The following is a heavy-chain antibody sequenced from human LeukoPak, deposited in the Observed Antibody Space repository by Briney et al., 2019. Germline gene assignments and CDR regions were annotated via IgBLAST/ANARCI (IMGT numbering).Heavy chain of an antibody. CDR2: ISSNGGST. J-gene: IGHJ4*02. V-gene: IGHV3-64*02. Sequence: GGSLRLSCAASGFTFSSYAMHWVRQAPGKGLEYVSAISSNGGSTYYADSVKGRFTISRDNSKNTLYLQMGSLRAEDMAVYYCARGIAVADAYYFDYWGRGTLVTVSS. CDR3: ARGIAVADAYYFDY. CDR1: GFTFSSYA. D-gene: IGHD6-19*01.